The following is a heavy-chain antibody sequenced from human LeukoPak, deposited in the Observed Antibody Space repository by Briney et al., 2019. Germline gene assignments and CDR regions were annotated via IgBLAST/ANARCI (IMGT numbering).Heavy chain of an antibody. V-gene: IGHV5-51*01. J-gene: IGHJ4*02. CDR3: ARRCAARDGSYYFGY. CDR2: IYTGDSDT. D-gene: IGHD1-26*01. CDR1: GYSFSSYW. Sequence: GESLKISCKGSGYSFSSYWIGWVRQLPGKGLEWMGIIYTGDSDTRYSPSFQGQVPISADKSISTAYLQWSSLKASDTAMYYCARRCAARDGSYYFGYWGQGTLVTVSS.